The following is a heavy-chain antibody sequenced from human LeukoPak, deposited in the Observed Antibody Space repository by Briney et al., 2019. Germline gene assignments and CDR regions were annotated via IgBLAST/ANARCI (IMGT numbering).Heavy chain of an antibody. CDR3: ARHKAWLTYMDV. J-gene: IGHJ6*03. V-gene: IGHV4-39*01. CDR1: SGSISTSNYY. CDR2: IFYSGST. Sequence: SETLSLTCTVSSGSISTSNYYWGWVRQPPGKALEWIGNIFYSGSTYYSPSLKSRVTISTDTSKNQFSLKLSSVTAADTAVYYCARHKAWLTYMDVWGKGTTVTISS. D-gene: IGHD5-24*01.